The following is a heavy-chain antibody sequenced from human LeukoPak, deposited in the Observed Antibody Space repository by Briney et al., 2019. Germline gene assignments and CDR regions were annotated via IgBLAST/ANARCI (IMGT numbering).Heavy chain of an antibody. CDR2: INSDGSNT. J-gene: IGHJ5*02. V-gene: IGHV3-74*01. Sequence: PGGSLRLSCAASGVTFSSYWMHWLRQAPGKGLVGVSSINSDGSNTSYADSVKGRFTISRDNAKNTLYLQMNSLRAEDTAVYYCARASYSNYGPWFDPWGQGTLVTVSS. CDR3: ARASYSNYGPWFDP. CDR1: GVTFSSYW. D-gene: IGHD4-11*01.